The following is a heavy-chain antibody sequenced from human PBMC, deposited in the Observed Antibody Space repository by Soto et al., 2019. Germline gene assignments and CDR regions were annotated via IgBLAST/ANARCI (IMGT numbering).Heavy chain of an antibody. J-gene: IGHJ6*02. Sequence: NPSETLSLTCTVSGGSISSYYWSWIRQPPGKGLEWIGYIYYSGSTNYNPSLKSRVTISVDTSKNQFSLKLSSVTAADTAVYYCARDRVHGWSTRHGMDVWGQGTTVTVSS. D-gene: IGHD6-19*01. CDR2: IYYSGST. V-gene: IGHV4-59*01. CDR1: GGSISSYY. CDR3: ARDRVHGWSTRHGMDV.